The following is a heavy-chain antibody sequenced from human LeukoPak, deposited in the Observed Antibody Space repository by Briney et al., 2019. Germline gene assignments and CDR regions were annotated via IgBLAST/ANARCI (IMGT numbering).Heavy chain of an antibody. D-gene: IGHD2-2*02. CDR2: ISSSGGST. Sequence: GGSLRLSCAASGFTFSSYAMSWVRQAPGKGLEWVSTISSSGGSTYYADSVRGRFTISRDNSKNTLYLQMNSLRAEDTAVHYCAKNRDVVVVPAAINWFDPWGQGTLVTVSS. CDR3: AKNRDVVVVPAAINWFDP. V-gene: IGHV3-23*01. CDR1: GFTFSSYA. J-gene: IGHJ5*02.